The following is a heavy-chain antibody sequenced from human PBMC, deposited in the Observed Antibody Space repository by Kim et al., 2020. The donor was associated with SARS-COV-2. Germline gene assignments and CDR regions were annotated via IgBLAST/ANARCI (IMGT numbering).Heavy chain of an antibody. V-gene: IGHV1-18*01. D-gene: IGHD5-12*01. Sequence: PHKLKGRVTMATATSTGTAYMELRSLRSDDTAVYYCARDDEQSGYDYDYWGQGTLVTVSS. J-gene: IGHJ4*02. CDR3: ARDDEQSGYDYDY.